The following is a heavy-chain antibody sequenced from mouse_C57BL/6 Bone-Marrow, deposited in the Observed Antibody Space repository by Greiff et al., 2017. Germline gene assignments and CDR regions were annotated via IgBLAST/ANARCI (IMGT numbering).Heavy chain of an antibody. D-gene: IGHD1-1*01. Sequence: EVQLQQSGAELVRPGASVKLSCTASGFNIKDYYMHWVKQRPEQGLELIGRIDPEDGDTEYAPKFQGKATMPADTSSNPASRQLSSLTSEDTAVYYCTYYYGSSPYYYAMDYWGQGTSVTVSS. CDR1: GFNIKDYY. J-gene: IGHJ4*01. V-gene: IGHV14-1*01. CDR2: IDPEDGDT. CDR3: TYYYGSSPYYYAMDY.